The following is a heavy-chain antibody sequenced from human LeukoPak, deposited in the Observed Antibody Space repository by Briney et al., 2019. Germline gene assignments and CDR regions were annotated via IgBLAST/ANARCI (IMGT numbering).Heavy chain of an antibody. J-gene: IGHJ4*02. D-gene: IGHD6-13*01. CDR1: GGSFSGYY. V-gene: IGHV4-34*01. CDR2: INHSGST. Sequence: SETLSLTCAVYGGSFSGYYWSWIRQPPGKGLEWIGEINHSGSTNYNPSLKSRVTISVDTSKNQFSLKLSSVTAADTAVYYCARYSGYSSSWSNYWGQGTLVTVSS. CDR3: ARYSGYSSSWSNY.